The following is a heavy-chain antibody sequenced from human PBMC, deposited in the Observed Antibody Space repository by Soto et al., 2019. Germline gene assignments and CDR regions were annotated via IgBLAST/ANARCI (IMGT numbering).Heavy chain of an antibody. CDR2: IYHSGST. Sequence: TLSLTCAVSGGSISSGGYSWSWIRQPPGKGLEWIGYIYHSGSTYYNPSLKSRVTISVDRSKNQFSLKLSSVTAADTAVYYCARTYYDFWSGYSNWFDPWGQGTLVTVSS. D-gene: IGHD3-3*01. CDR3: ARTYYDFWSGYSNWFDP. V-gene: IGHV4-30-2*01. J-gene: IGHJ5*02. CDR1: GGSISSGGYS.